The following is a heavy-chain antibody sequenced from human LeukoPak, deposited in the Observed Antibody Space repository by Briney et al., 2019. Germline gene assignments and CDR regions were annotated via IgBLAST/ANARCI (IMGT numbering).Heavy chain of an antibody. J-gene: IGHJ4*02. CDR2: IWYDGSNK. CDR1: GFTFSSYG. D-gene: IGHD4-17*01. Sequence: GRSLRLSCAAPGFTFSSYGMHWVRQAPGKGLEWVAVIWYDGSNKYYADSVKGRFTISRDNSKNTLYLQMNSLRAEDTAVYYCAKISDYGDYVAYWGQGTLVTVSS. CDR3: AKISDYGDYVAY. V-gene: IGHV3-33*06.